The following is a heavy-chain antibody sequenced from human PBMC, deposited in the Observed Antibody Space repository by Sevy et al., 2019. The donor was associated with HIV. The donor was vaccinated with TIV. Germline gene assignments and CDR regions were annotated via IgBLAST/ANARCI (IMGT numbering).Heavy chain of an antibody. J-gene: IGHJ4*02. V-gene: IGHV3-21*01. D-gene: IGHD3-22*01. Sequence: RSLRLSCAASGFTFSSYSMHWVRQAAGKGLEWVSSISSSRTYIYYADSVKGRFTISRDNAKNSLYLQMNSLRAEDTAVYYCARGPDYYDRSGYYYQWGQGTLVTVSS. CDR1: GFTFSSYS. CDR3: ARGPDYYDRSGYYYQ. CDR2: ISSSRTYI.